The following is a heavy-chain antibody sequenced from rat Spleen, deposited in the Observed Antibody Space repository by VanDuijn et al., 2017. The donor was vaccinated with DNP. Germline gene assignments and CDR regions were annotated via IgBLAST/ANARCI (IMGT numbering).Heavy chain of an antibody. CDR1: GFTFGDYY. J-gene: IGHJ2*01. Sequence: EVHLVDSGGGLVQPGRSLKLSCATSGFTFGDYYMSWVRQAPTRGLEWVASIGPRGDITYYGDSVKGRFTISRDKTEDTLYLQMDSLRSEDTATYYCATESWSPFDYWGQGVMVTVSS. CDR3: ATESWSPFDY. D-gene: IGHD4-2*01. V-gene: IGHV5-27*01. CDR2: IGPRGDIT.